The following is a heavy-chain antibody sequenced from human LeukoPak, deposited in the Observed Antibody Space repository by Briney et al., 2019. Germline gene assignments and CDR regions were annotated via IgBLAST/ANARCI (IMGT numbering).Heavy chain of an antibody. CDR1: GYSFTNYW. J-gene: IGHJ5*02. Sequence: GESLKISCKGSGYSFTNYWIAWVRQMPGKGLEWMGIIYPDDSDTKYSPSFQGQVTISADKSISTAYLQWSSLKASDTAMYYCARHEWGDNWFDPWGQGTLVTVSS. CDR3: ARHEWGDNWFDP. D-gene: IGHD1-26*01. CDR2: IYPDDSDT. V-gene: IGHV5-51*01.